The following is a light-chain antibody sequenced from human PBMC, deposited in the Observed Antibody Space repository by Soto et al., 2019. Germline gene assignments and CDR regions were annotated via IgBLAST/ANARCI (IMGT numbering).Light chain of an antibody. V-gene: IGKV3-11*01. CDR1: QSVSSY. Sequence: EIVLTQSPATLSLSPGERATLSCRASQSVSSYLAWYQQKPGQAPRLLIYDASSRATGIPARFSGSGSGTDFTLTISSLEPEDFAVYYCQQRRSWPLTFGGGTKVDIK. CDR3: QQRRSWPLT. CDR2: DAS. J-gene: IGKJ4*01.